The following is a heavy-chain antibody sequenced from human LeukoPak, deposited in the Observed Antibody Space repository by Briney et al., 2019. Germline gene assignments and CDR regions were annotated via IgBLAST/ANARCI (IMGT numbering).Heavy chain of an antibody. D-gene: IGHD3-22*01. Sequence: ASVKVSCKASGYTFTGYYMHWVRQAPGQGLEWMGWINPNSGGTNYAQKFQGRVTMTRDTSISTAYMELSRLRSDDTAVYYCAREMDYDSSGSNFDYWGQGTLVTVSS. J-gene: IGHJ4*02. CDR2: INPNSGGT. CDR1: GYTFTGYY. V-gene: IGHV1-2*02. CDR3: AREMDYDSSGSNFDY.